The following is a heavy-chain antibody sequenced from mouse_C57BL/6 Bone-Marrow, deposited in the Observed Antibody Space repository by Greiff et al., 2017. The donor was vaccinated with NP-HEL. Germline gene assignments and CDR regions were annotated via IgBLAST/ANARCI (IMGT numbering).Heavy chain of an antibody. D-gene: IGHD2-4*01. CDR3: ARWGLRRDYYAMDY. Sequence: QVQLKESGPGILQSSQTLSLTCSFSGFSLSTSGMGVSWIRQPSGKGLEWLAHIYWDDDKRYNPSLKSRLTISKDTSRNQVFLKITSVDTADTATYYCARWGLRRDYYAMDYWGQGTSVTVSS. V-gene: IGHV8-12*01. CDR1: GFSLSTSGMG. CDR2: IYWDDDK. J-gene: IGHJ4*01.